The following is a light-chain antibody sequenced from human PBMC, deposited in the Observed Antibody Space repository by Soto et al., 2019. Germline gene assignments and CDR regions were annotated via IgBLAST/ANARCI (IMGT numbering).Light chain of an antibody. V-gene: IGLV2-14*01. CDR2: EVT. CDR1: SRDGGGYNY. CDR3: TSYTSSTSLYVV. Sequence: QSALTQPASVSGTPGQAITISCPGTSRDGGGYNYVSWYQQHPGRAPKLIMYEVTYRPSGVSNRFSGSKSGNTASLTISGLQAEDEADYYCTSYTSSTSLYVVFGGGTKVTVL. J-gene: IGLJ2*01.